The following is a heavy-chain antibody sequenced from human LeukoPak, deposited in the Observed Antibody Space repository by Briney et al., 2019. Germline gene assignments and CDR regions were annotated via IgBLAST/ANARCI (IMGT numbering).Heavy chain of an antibody. Sequence: GGSLRLSCAASGFTFSSSTMSWVRQAPGKGLEWVSAISNNGGYTYYADSVQGRFTISRDNSKSTLCLQMNSLRAEDTAVYYCAKQLGYCSDGSCYFPYWGQGVLVTVSS. D-gene: IGHD2-15*01. CDR1: GFTFSSST. J-gene: IGHJ4*02. CDR3: AKQLGYCSDGSCYFPY. V-gene: IGHV3-23*01. CDR2: ISNNGGYT.